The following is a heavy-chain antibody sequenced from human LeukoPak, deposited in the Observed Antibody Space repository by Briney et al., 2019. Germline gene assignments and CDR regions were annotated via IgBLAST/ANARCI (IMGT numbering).Heavy chain of an antibody. CDR2: IKRDGSST. CDR3: ARDSIGWYGIDY. Sequence: GGSLRLSCVASGFTFSRYWMHWVRQAPGKGLVWVSRIKRDGSSTNYADSVKGRFTISRDNAKNTLYLQMNSLRAEDTAVYYCARDSIGWYGIDYWGQGTLVTVSS. D-gene: IGHD6-19*01. V-gene: IGHV3-74*01. J-gene: IGHJ4*02. CDR1: GFTFSRYW.